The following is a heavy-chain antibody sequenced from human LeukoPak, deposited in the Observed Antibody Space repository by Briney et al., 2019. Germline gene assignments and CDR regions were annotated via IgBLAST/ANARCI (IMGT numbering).Heavy chain of an antibody. V-gene: IGHV3-30*18. D-gene: IGHD6-6*01. CDR3: AKGARDSSSRSYFDY. J-gene: IGHJ4*02. CDR1: GFTFSSYS. Sequence: GGSLRLSCAASGFTFSSYSMNWVRQAPGKGLEWAAVISYDGSNKYYADSVKGRFTISRDNSKNTLYLQMNSLRAEDTAVYYCAKGARDSSSRSYFDYWGQGTLVTVSS. CDR2: ISYDGSNK.